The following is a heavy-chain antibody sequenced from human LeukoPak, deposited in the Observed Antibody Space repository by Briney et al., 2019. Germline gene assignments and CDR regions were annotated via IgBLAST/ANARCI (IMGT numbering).Heavy chain of an antibody. CDR2: IYTSGST. V-gene: IGHV4-4*09. Sequence: SETLSLTCAVYGGSFSGYYWTWIRQPPGKGLEWIGYIYTSGSTNYNPSLKSRVTISVDTSKNQFSLKLSSVTAADTAVYYCARKYNWFDPWGQGTLVTVSS. J-gene: IGHJ5*02. CDR3: ARKYNWFDP. CDR1: GGSFSGYY.